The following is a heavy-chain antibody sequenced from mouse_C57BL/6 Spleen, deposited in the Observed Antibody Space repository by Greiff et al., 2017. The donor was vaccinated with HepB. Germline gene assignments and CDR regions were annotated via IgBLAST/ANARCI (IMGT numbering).Heavy chain of an antibody. J-gene: IGHJ4*01. CDR3: ARGDYDVAMDY. CDR1: GYSITSGYY. Sequence: EVQLQQSGPGLVKPSQSLSLTCSVTGYSITSGYYWNWIRQFPGNKLEWMGYISYDGSNNYNPSLKNRIPITRDTSKNQFFLKLNSVTTEDTATYYCARGDYDVAMDYWGQGTSVTVSS. D-gene: IGHD2-4*01. CDR2: ISYDGSN. V-gene: IGHV3-6*01.